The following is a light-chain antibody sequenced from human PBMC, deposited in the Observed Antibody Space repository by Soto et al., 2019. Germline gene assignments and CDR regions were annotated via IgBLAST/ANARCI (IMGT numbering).Light chain of an antibody. CDR2: GAS. V-gene: IGKV3-20*01. J-gene: IGKJ1*01. Sequence: EIVLTQSPGTLSLSPGERATLSCRASQSVSSSYLAWYQQKPGQAPKLLIYGASSRVTGIPDRFSGSGSETDFTLTISRLEPEDFAVYYCQQYGSSSWTFGQGTKVEIK. CDR3: QQYGSSSWT. CDR1: QSVSSSY.